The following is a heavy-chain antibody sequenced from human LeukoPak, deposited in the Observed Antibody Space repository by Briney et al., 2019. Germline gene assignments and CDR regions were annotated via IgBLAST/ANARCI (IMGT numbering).Heavy chain of an antibody. Sequence: KPSETLSLTCTVSGGSISSYYWSWIRQPPGKGLEWIGYIYYSGSTNYNPSLKSRVTISVDTSKNQFSLKLSSVTAADTAVYYCARYLYDSSGYYIQYYFDYWGQGTLVTVSS. V-gene: IGHV4-59*01. D-gene: IGHD3-22*01. CDR3: ARYLYDSSGYYIQYYFDY. CDR1: GGSISSYY. J-gene: IGHJ4*02. CDR2: IYYSGST.